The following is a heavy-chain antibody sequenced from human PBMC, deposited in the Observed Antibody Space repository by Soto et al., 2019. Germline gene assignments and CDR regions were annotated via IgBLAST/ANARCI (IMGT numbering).Heavy chain of an antibody. Sequence: QVQVVESGGGVVQPGRSLRLSCTASGFTFSDYGMHWVRQAPGQGLEWVAVITYDGSNQYYADSVKGRFTISRDNSKNTVYVQMNSLRPEDTAVYFGAKGLDSSGCHTAYYGMDVWGQGTTVTVSS. CDR2: ITYDGSNQ. CDR1: GFTFSDYG. CDR3: AKGLDSSGCHTAYYGMDV. V-gene: IGHV3-30*18. D-gene: IGHD6-19*01. J-gene: IGHJ6*02.